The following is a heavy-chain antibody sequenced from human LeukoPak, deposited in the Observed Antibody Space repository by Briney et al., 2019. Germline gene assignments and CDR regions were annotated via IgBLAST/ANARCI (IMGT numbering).Heavy chain of an antibody. Sequence: GRSLRLSCAASGFIFKDYGMHWVRQAPGKGLEWVAVISYDGTRQFYADSVKGRFTISRDNAKNSLYLQMNSLRAEDTAVYYCAIFSSGYYFDYWGQGTLVTVSS. J-gene: IGHJ4*02. CDR2: ISYDGTRQ. CDR3: AIFSSGYYFDY. V-gene: IGHV3-30*03. D-gene: IGHD3-22*01. CDR1: GFIFKDYG.